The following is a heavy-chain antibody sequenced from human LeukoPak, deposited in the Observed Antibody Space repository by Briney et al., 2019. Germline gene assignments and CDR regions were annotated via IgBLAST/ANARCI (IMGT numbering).Heavy chain of an antibody. Sequence: GGSLRLSCAASGFTFSDYYMSWIRQAPGKGLEWVSAISGSGGSTYYADSVKGRFTISRDNSKNTLYLQMNSLRAEDTAVYYCAKQPEYSSSWHPLGYWGQGTLVTVSS. CDR2: ISGSGGST. V-gene: IGHV3-23*01. D-gene: IGHD6-13*01. CDR1: GFTFSDYY. CDR3: AKQPEYSSSWHPLGY. J-gene: IGHJ4*02.